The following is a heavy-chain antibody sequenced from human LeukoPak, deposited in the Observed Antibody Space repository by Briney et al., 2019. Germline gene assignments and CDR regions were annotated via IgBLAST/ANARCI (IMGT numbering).Heavy chain of an antibody. V-gene: IGHV4-4*09. J-gene: IGHJ3*02. Sequence: SETLSLTCIVSGGSIRSYYWSWIRQPPEKGLEWIGNIHISGGTNYNPSLKSRVTISVDTSKNEFSLKLRSLIVADTALYYCARSYDTSGYYDAFDIWGQGTMVTVSS. CDR1: GGSIRSYY. CDR2: IHISGGT. CDR3: ARSYDTSGYYDAFDI. D-gene: IGHD3-22*01.